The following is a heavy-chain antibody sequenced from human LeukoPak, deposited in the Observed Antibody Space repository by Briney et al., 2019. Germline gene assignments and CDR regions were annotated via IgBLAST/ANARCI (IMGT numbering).Heavy chain of an antibody. D-gene: IGHD3-22*01. J-gene: IGHJ5*02. V-gene: IGHV1-46*03. CDR2: INPSGGST. CDR1: GYTFTSYY. Sequence: ASVKVSCKASGYTFTSYYMHWVRQAPGQGLEWMGIINPSGGSTSYAQKFQGRVTMTRDTSTSTAYMKLSSLRSEDTAVYYCARVVREPSRYYYEPYGWFDPWGQGTLVTVSS. CDR3: ARVVREPSRYYYEPYGWFDP.